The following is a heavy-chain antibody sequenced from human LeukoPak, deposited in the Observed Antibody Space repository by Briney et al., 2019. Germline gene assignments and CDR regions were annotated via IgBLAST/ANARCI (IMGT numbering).Heavy chain of an antibody. D-gene: IGHD5-12*01. CDR3: ARGVSRGYSGYDFVF. V-gene: IGHV4-4*07. CDR2: IYTSGST. CDR1: GGSISNYY. Sequence: PSETLSLTCTVSGGSISNYYWTWIRQPPGKGLEWIGRIYTSGSTNYNPSLKSRVTMSVDTSKNQFSLKLSSVTAADTAVYYCARGVSRGYSGYDFVFWGQGILVTVSS. J-gene: IGHJ4*02.